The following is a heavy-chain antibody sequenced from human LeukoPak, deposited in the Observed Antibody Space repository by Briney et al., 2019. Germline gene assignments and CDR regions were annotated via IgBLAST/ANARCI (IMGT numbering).Heavy chain of an antibody. CDR1: GFTFSSYA. J-gene: IGHJ6*02. CDR2: INSNVGST. Sequence: GGSLRLSCAASGFTFSSYAMHWVRQAPGKGLEYVSAINSNVGSTYYANSVKGRFTISRDNSKNTLYLQMGSLRAEDMAVYYCAREFAYSGSYYYYYGMDVWGQGTTVTLSS. D-gene: IGHD6-19*01. V-gene: IGHV3-64*01. CDR3: AREFAYSGSYYYYYGMDV.